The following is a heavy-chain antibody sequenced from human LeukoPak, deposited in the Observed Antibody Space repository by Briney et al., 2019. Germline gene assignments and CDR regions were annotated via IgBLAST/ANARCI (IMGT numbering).Heavy chain of an antibody. V-gene: IGHV3-21*01. CDR2: ISSSSTYI. D-gene: IGHD1-26*01. CDR1: GVTSSSYI. Sequence: PGGSLRLSCAVSGVTSSSYIMTWVGEAPGQGLKWVSSISSSSTYIYYADSVKGRFTISRDNAKNSLYLQMNSLRAEDTAVYYCARGIVGAIAPIDYWGQGTLVTVSS. CDR3: ARGIVGAIAPIDY. J-gene: IGHJ4*02.